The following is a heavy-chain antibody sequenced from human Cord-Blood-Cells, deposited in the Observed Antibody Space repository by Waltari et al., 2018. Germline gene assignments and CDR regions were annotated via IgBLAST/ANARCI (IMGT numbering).Heavy chain of an antibody. V-gene: IGHV1-8*01. Sequence: QVQLVQSGAEVKKPGASVKVSCKASGYTFTSYDINWVRQATGQGLEWMGWMNPKSGNKGYAQKFQGRVTMTRNTSLSTAYMELSSLRSEDTAVYYCARGLRMVRGVIYWGQGTLVTVSS. D-gene: IGHD3-10*01. J-gene: IGHJ4*02. CDR2: MNPKSGNK. CDR3: ARGLRMVRGVIY. CDR1: GYTFTSYD.